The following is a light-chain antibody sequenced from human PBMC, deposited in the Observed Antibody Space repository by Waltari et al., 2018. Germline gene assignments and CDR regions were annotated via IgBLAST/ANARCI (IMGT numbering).Light chain of an antibody. CDR1: QSVSSN. J-gene: IGKJ2*01. V-gene: IGKV3-15*01. CDR2: GAS. Sequence: EIVMTQSPATLSVSPGERANPSCRASQSVSSNLAWYQQKPGQAPRLLIYGASTRASGISARFSGSGSGTEFTLTISSLQSEDFAVYYCLQYNNWPPYTFGQGTKLEI. CDR3: LQYNNWPPYT.